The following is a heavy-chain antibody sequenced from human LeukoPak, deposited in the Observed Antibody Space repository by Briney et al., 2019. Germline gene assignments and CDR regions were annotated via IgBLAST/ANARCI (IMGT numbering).Heavy chain of an antibody. CDR2: VYYSGST. CDR3: ARHLRTKVTSLEFDAFDI. CDR1: GGSISSYY. Sequence: SETLSLTCTVSGGSISSYYWSWVRQPAGKGLEWIGYVYYSGSTNYNPSLKSPVTISIATSKHPFSLKLSSVTAADTAVYYCARHLRTKVTSLEFDAFDIWGQGTMVTVSS. J-gene: IGHJ3*02. V-gene: IGHV4-59*01.